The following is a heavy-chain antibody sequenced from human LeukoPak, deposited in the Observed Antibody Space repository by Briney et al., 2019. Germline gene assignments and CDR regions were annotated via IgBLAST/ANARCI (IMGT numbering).Heavy chain of an antibody. D-gene: IGHD1-1*01. J-gene: IGHJ5*02. Sequence: GGSLRLSCAASGFTFSDYYMSWIRQAPGKGLEWVSYISSSGSTIYYADSVKGRFTISRDNAKNSLYLQMNSLRAEDTAVYYRASRRRGRPNWNENWFDPWGQGTLVTVSS. CDR3: ASRRRGRPNWNENWFDP. CDR1: GFTFSDYY. CDR2: ISSSGSTI. V-gene: IGHV3-11*01.